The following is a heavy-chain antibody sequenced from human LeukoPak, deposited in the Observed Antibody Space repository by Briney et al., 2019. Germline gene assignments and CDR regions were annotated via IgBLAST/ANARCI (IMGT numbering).Heavy chain of an antibody. D-gene: IGHD3-10*01. CDR1: GYTFTSYA. V-gene: IGHV1-18*01. CDR3: ARTTYYYGSGRNYVDV. J-gene: IGHJ6*03. CDR2: ISAYNGNT. Sequence: ASVKVSCKASGYTFTSYAMHWVRQAPGQGLEWMGWISAYNGNTDYAQKLQGRVTMTTDTSTSTAYMELRSLRSDDTAVYYCARTTYYYGSGRNYVDVWGKGTTVTISS.